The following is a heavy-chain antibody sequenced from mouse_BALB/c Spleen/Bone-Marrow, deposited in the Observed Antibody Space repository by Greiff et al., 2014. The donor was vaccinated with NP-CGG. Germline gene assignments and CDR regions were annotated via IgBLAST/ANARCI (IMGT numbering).Heavy chain of an antibody. V-gene: IGHV1-39*01. CDR1: GYSFTSYY. D-gene: IGHD2-14*01. CDR2: IDPYYGGT. CDR3: ARRGTWFAY. Sequence: VQLKQSGPELEKPGASVKISCKASGYSFTSYYMNWVKQSNGKSLEWIGNIDPYYGGTSYNQKFKGKATLTVDKSSSTAYMQHKSRTTEDAAVYYCARRGTWFAYWGQGTLVTVSA. J-gene: IGHJ3*01.